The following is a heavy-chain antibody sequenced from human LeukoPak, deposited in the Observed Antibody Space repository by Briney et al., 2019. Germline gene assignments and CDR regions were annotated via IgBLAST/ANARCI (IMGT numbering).Heavy chain of an antibody. CDR3: TRPSSIAARREYYFDY. CDR2: IRSKAYGGTT. D-gene: IGHD6-6*01. CDR1: GFTFGDYA. Sequence: GGSLRLSCTASGFTFGDYAMRWFRQAPGKGLEWVGFIRSKAYGGTTEYAASVKGRFTISRDDSKSIAYLQMNSLKTEDTAVYYCTRPSSIAARREYYFDYWGQGTLVTVSS. V-gene: IGHV3-49*03. J-gene: IGHJ4*02.